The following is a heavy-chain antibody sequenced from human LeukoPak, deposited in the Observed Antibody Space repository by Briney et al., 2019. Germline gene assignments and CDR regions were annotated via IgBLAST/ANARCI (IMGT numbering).Heavy chain of an antibody. V-gene: IGHV4-59*04. D-gene: IGHD2-15*01. CDR3: ARTIGVVAATNWFDP. CDR2: IYYSGST. Sequence: PSETLSLTCTVSGGSISSYYWSWIRQPPGKGLEWIGYIYYSGSTYYNPSLKSRVTMSVDTSKNQFSLKLSSVTAVDTAVYYCARTIGVVAATNWFDPWGQGTLVTVSS. J-gene: IGHJ5*02. CDR1: GGSISSYY.